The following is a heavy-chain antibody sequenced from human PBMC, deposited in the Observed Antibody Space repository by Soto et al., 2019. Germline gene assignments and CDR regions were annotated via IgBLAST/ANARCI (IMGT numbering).Heavy chain of an antibody. CDR3: ARDVNSYDRSATLGHFEY. Sequence: ASVEVAFKASWYTCTIYSMHLGRQCPVQRLEVMGVRNAGNGRRKYSQNVQGRVTITRETSASTAYMELSSLRSEDTAVYYCARDVNSYDRSATLGHFEYRGKGHMVSVS. V-gene: IGHV1-3*01. D-gene: IGHD3-22*01. CDR2: RNAGNGRR. J-gene: IGHJ4*02. CDR1: WYTCTIYS.